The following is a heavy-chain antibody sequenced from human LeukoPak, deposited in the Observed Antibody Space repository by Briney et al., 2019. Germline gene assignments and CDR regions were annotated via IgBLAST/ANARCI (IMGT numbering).Heavy chain of an antibody. V-gene: IGHV3-23*01. CDR2: ISGSGDIT. CDR3: AKPPDYGGNLDY. Sequence: PGGSLRLSCAASGFTFSSYAMTWVRQAPGKGLEWVSSISGSGDITYYADSVKGLFTISRDNSKNTLYLQMNSLRAEDTAVYYCAKPPDYGGNLDYWGQGTLVTVSS. D-gene: IGHD4-23*01. J-gene: IGHJ4*02. CDR1: GFTFSSYA.